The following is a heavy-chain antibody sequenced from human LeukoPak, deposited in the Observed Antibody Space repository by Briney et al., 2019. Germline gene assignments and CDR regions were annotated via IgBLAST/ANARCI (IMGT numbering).Heavy chain of an antibody. CDR1: GYSFTNYW. V-gene: IGHV5-51*01. CDR3: AAIPHRYFYY. D-gene: IGHD1-14*01. J-gene: IGHJ4*02. Sequence: GESLRISCKGSGYSFTNYWIGWVRQMSGKGLEWMGIIHPGDSDTRYSPSFQGQVTISVDKSVSTAYLQWSSLKASDTAMYYYAAIPHRYFYYWGQGTLVTVSS. CDR2: IHPGDSDT.